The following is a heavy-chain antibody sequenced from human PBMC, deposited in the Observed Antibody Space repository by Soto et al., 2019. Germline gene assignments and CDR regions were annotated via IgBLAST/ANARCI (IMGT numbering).Heavy chain of an antibody. CDR1: GFTFSSYW. Sequence: GGSLRLSCAASGFTFSSYWMHWVRQAPGKGLVWVSRINSDGSSTSYADSVKGRFTISRDNAKNTLYLQMNSLSAEDTAVYYCARDPGALDAFDIWGQGTMVTVSS. V-gene: IGHV3-74*01. CDR3: ARDPGALDAFDI. D-gene: IGHD3-10*01. CDR2: INSDGSST. J-gene: IGHJ3*02.